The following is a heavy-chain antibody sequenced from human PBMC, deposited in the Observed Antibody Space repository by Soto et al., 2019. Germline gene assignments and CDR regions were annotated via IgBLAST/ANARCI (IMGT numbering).Heavy chain of an antibody. D-gene: IGHD3-3*01. CDR3: ARVFPDGWVEPGVVRGYLDT. CDR1: ADSFSSYG. V-gene: IGHV1-69*01. Sequence: QVQLVQSGAEVKEPGSAVKVSCKAPADSFSSYGIIWVRQAPGQGLEWMGGIIPIFGTTNYAEKFQGRVTITADESTHTAYMELRSLRSEDTALYYCARVFPDGWVEPGVVRGYLDTWGRGTLVTVSS. CDR2: IIPIFGTT. J-gene: IGHJ4*02.